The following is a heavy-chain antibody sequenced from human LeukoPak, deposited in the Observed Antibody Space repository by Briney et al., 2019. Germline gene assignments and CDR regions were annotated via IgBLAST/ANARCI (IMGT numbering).Heavy chain of an antibody. CDR2: INPNDGDT. CDR3: ARANFLYCSSSTCLFDY. Sequence: ASVKVSCTAPGYTFTDYYMHWVRQAPGQGFEWMGWINPNDGDTNYAQKFQGRVTMTRDTSISTAHMEVSRLRSDDTAVYYCARANFLYCSSSTCLFDYWGQGTLVTVSS. CDR1: GYTFTDYY. J-gene: IGHJ4*02. D-gene: IGHD2-2*01. V-gene: IGHV1-2*02.